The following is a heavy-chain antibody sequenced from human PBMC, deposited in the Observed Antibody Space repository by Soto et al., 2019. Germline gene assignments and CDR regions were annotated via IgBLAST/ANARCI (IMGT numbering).Heavy chain of an antibody. CDR1: GLTFSNYA. V-gene: IGHV3-23*01. CDR3: AKNQERELPRVIDF. J-gene: IGHJ4*02. D-gene: IGHD1-7*01. CDR2: MSGSSSTT. Sequence: EVRLLESGGGLVKPEGSLRLSCATSGLTFSNYAMSWVRQAPGGGREWVSSMSGSSSTTYYADSVRGRFTISRDRSKNTLYLQMSSLRAEDTALYYCAKNQERELPRVIDFWGQGTLVTVSS.